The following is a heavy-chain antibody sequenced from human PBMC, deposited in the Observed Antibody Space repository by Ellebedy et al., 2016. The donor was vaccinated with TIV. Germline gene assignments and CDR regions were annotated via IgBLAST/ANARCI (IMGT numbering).Heavy chain of an antibody. CDR2: IKQDGSEK. Sequence: GGSLRLSXAASGFTFSSYWMSWVRQAPGKGLEWVANIKQDGSEKYYVDSVKGRFTISRDNAKNSLYLQMNSLRAEDTAVYYCARGLRWSLWEIDYWGQGTLVTVSS. CDR1: GFTFSSYW. V-gene: IGHV3-7*01. J-gene: IGHJ4*02. D-gene: IGHD2-15*01. CDR3: ARGLRWSLWEIDY.